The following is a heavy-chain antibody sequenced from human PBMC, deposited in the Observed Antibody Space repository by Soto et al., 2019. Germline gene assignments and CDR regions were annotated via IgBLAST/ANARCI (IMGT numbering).Heavy chain of an antibody. CDR2: ISHDGTNK. CDR1: GFTFNSYG. D-gene: IGHD1-26*01. V-gene: IGHV3-30*18. J-gene: IGHJ4*02. Sequence: QVQLVESGGGVVQPGRSLRLSCAASGFTFNSYGMHWVRQAPGKGLEWVASISHDGTNKYYVDSVKGRFTISRDNSKSTLYLQMNSLRADDTAMYYCAKTPWEKYYSSWFDCWGQGTLVTVSS. CDR3: AKTPWEKYYSSWFDC.